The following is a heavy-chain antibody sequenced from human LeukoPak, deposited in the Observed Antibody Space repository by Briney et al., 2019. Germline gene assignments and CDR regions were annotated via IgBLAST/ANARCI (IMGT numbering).Heavy chain of an antibody. V-gene: IGHV4-34*01. CDR3: ARAPRSARFDY. Sequence: SETLSLTCAVYGGSFSGYYWSWIRQPPGKGLEWIGEINHSGSTNYNPSLKSRVTISVDTSKNRFSLKLSSVTAADTAVYYCARAPRSARFDYWGQGTLVTVSS. CDR1: GGSFSGYY. J-gene: IGHJ4*02. D-gene: IGHD6-6*01. CDR2: INHSGST.